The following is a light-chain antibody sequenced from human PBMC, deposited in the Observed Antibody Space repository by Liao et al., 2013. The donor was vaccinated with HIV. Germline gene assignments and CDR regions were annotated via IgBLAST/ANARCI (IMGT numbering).Light chain of an antibody. J-gene: IGLJ2*01. CDR1: KLGDKY. CDR2: QDN. CDR3: QTWDNSFVA. Sequence: SLELAQPPSVSVSPGQTASITCSGDKLGDKYASWYQQRPGQSPLLVIFQDNQRPSGIPERFFGSNSGNTATLTISGTLPSDEAEYFCQTWDNSFVAFGGGTRLTVL. V-gene: IGLV3-1*01.